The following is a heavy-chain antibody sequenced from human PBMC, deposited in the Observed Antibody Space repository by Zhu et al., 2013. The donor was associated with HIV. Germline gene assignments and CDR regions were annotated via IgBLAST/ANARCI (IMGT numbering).Heavy chain of an antibody. Sequence: QVQLVQSGAEVKKPGASVKVSCKASGYTFTSYDINWVRQATGQGLEWMGWMNPNSGNADYAQKFQGRVTFTRNTSISTAYMELSSLRSEDTAVYYCARGHYYGSGSFYNGDAFDVWGQGTMVTVSS. D-gene: IGHD3-10*01. J-gene: IGHJ3*01. V-gene: IGHV1-8*03. CDR2: MNPNSGNA. CDR1: GYTFTSYD. CDR3: ARGHYYGSGSFYNGDAFDV.